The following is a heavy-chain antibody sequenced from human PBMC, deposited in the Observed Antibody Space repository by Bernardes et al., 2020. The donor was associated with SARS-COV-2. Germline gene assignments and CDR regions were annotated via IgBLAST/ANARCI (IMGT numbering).Heavy chain of an antibody. J-gene: IGHJ4*02. CDR1: GGSISAYY. Sequence: SEPLSLTCTVSGGSISAYYWSWFRQPPGKGLEWIGYLYYTGSTFYNPSLKSRVTISVDTSKNQFSLRVSSVTAADTAVYYCARQNFDYSNSYPIDYWGQGTLVTVSS. CDR3: ARQNFDYSNSYPIDY. V-gene: IGHV4-59*08. D-gene: IGHD4-4*01. CDR2: LYYTGST.